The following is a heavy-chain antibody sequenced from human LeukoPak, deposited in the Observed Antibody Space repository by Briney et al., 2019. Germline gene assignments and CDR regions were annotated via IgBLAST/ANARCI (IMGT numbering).Heavy chain of an antibody. CDR3: ARDDILTGYPTPFDY. CDR2: INWNGGNT. D-gene: IGHD3-9*01. CDR1: GFIFDDYG. V-gene: IGHV3-20*04. J-gene: IGHJ4*02. Sequence: GGSLRLSCAASGFIFDDYGMTWVRQAPGKGLEWVSGINWNGGNTGYADSVKGRFTISRDNAKNSLYLQMNSLRAEDTAVYYCARDDILTGYPTPFDYWGQGTLVTVSS.